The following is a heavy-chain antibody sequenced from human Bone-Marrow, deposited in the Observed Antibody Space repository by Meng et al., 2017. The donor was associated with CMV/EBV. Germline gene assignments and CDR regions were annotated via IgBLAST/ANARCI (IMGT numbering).Heavy chain of an antibody. CDR1: GFTFSDYY. J-gene: IGHJ6*02. Sequence: GGSLRLSCAASGFTFSDYYMSWIRQAPGKGLEWVSYISSSGSTIYYADSVKGRFTISRDNAKNSLYLQMNSLRAEDTAVYYCARAQYSSSILMDVWGQGTTVTVSS. CDR3: ARAQYSSSILMDV. CDR2: ISSSGSTI. D-gene: IGHD6-6*01. V-gene: IGHV3-11*04.